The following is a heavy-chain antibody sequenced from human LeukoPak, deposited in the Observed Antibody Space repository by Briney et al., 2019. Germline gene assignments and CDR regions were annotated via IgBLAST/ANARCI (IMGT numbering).Heavy chain of an antibody. V-gene: IGHV5-51*01. CDR2: IYPGDSDT. CDR1: GYPFSNYW. D-gene: IGHD1-1*01. J-gene: IGHJ6*03. Sequence: GESLQISSQGSGYPFSNYWIAWVRHMPGNGLEWMGIIYPGDSDTKYSPSFQGQVSISADKSSNTAYLQWSSVKASDTAIYYCARLGTPYYYMDVWGRGTTVTVSS. CDR3: ARLGTPYYYMDV.